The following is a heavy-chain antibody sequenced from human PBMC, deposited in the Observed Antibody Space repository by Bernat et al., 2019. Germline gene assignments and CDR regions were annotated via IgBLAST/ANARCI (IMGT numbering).Heavy chain of an antibody. D-gene: IGHD4-23*01. CDR3: ARHPFVYGGNEDAFDI. V-gene: IGHV5-51*01. CDR2: IYPGDSDT. Sequence: EVQLVQSGAEVKKPGESLKISCKGSGYSFTSYWIGWVRQMPGKGLEWMGIIYPGDSDTRYSPSFQGQVTISADKSISTAYLQWSSLKASDTAMYYCARHPFVYGGNEDAFDIWGQGTMVTVSS. J-gene: IGHJ3*02. CDR1: GYSFTSYW.